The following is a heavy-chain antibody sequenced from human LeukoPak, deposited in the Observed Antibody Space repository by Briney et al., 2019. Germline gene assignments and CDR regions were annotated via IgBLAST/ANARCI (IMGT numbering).Heavy chain of an antibody. J-gene: IGHJ4*01. V-gene: IGHV4-39*01. CDR1: GGSLNSNTYS. CDR2: IYYDGNT. CDR3: ATLPRDSSYYGSGSY. Sequence: SETLSHTCTVSGGSLNSNTYSWGWIRQPPGQGLEWIVNIYYDGNTYYNPSLKSRVTISVDTSTNQFSLKLSSVTAADTAVYYCATLPRDSSYYGSGSYWGHGTLVTVSS. D-gene: IGHD3-10*01.